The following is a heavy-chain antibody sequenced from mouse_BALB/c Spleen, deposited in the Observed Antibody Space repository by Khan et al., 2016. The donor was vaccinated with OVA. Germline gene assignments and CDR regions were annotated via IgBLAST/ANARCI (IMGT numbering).Heavy chain of an antibody. CDR1: GYTFTNYV. CDR2: INPDNDGI. D-gene: IGHD4-1*01. Sequence: VQLQQSGPDLVKPGASVKMSCKASGYTFTNYVMHWVKQKPGQGLEWIGYINPDNDGIRYNHKFKDKATLTSDKSATTAYLELSSLTSEESAVYDCAKEAFNWGYAVDYWGQGTLVTVSA. CDR3: AKEAFNWGYAVDY. V-gene: IGHV1S136*01. J-gene: IGHJ3*01.